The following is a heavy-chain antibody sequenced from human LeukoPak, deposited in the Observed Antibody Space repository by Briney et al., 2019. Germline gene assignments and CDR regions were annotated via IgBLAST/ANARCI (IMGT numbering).Heavy chain of an antibody. CDR1: GFTFDDYA. V-gene: IGHV3-9*01. Sequence: GGSLRLSCAASGFTFDDYAMHWVRQAPGKGLEWVSGISWNSGSIGYADSAKGRFTISRDNAKNSLYLQMNSLRAEDTALYYCAKDETTYSSGWLDYWGQGTLVTVSS. D-gene: IGHD6-19*01. J-gene: IGHJ4*02. CDR2: ISWNSGSI. CDR3: AKDETTYSSGWLDY.